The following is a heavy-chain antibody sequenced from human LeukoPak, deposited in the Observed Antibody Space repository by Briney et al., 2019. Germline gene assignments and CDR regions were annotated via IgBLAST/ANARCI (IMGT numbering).Heavy chain of an antibody. J-gene: IGHJ6*02. D-gene: IGHD5-12*01. V-gene: IGHV3-30*18. Sequence: PGGSLGLSCAASGFTFSGYGMHWVRQAPGKGLEWVAVISYDGHNEYYADSVKGRFTISRDNSKNTVLLQMNSLRVEDTAVYYCAKGIGYGGMDVWGQGTTLIVSS. CDR1: GFTFSGYG. CDR3: AKGIGYGGMDV. CDR2: ISYDGHNE.